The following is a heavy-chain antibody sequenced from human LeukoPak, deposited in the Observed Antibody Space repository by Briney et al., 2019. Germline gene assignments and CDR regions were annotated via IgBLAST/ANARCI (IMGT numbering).Heavy chain of an antibody. CDR1: GGSISSSSYY. D-gene: IGHD2-15*01. CDR2: IYYSGST. Sequence: SETLSLTCTVSGGSISSSSYYWGWIRQPPGKGLEWIGSIYYSGSTYYNPSLKSRVTISVDTSKNQFSLKLSSVTAADTAVYYCARLAVAALYYFDYWGRGTLVTVSS. CDR3: ARLAVAALYYFDY. J-gene: IGHJ4*02. V-gene: IGHV4-39*01.